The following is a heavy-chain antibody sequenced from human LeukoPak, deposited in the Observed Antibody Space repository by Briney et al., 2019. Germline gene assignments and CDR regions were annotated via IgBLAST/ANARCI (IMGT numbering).Heavy chain of an antibody. D-gene: IGHD6-19*01. Sequence: GVSLRLSCAASGFTFSRYAMRWVRQAPGKALVWVSAISGSGGSTYYADTVKGRFTISRDNSKNTLYLQMNSLRAEDTAVYYCAKHQWLVEEYYFDYWGQGTLVTVSS. CDR2: ISGSGGST. J-gene: IGHJ4*02. CDR3: AKHQWLVEEYYFDY. CDR1: GFTFSRYA. V-gene: IGHV3-23*01.